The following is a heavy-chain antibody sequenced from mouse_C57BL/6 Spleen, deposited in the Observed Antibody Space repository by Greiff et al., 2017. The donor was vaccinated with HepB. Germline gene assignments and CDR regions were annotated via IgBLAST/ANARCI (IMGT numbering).Heavy chain of an antibody. J-gene: IGHJ2*01. V-gene: IGHV1-50*01. CDR2: IDPSDSYT. D-gene: IGHD2-1*01. CDR1: GYTFTSYW. CDR3: ARLDYGNLYYFDY. Sequence: VQLQQSGAELVKPGASVKLSCKASGYTFTSYWMQWVKQRPGQGLEWIGEIDPSDSYTNYNQKFKGKATLTVDTSSSTAYMQLSSLTSEDSAVYYCARLDYGNLYYFDYWGQGTTLTVSS.